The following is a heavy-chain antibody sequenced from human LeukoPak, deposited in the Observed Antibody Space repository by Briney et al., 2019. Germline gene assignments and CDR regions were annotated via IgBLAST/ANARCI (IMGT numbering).Heavy chain of an antibody. CDR3: ARHGLGDFTVTPRNGMDV. CDR2: IYRSGST. J-gene: IGHJ6*02. Sequence: SETLSLTCAVSGDSINNNYWWRWVRQFPGKGLEWIGEIYRSGSTSYNPPLKSRVTISVDTSKNQFSLKLSSVTAADTAVYYCARHGLGDFTVTPRNGMDVWGQGTTVTVSS. V-gene: IGHV4-4*02. D-gene: IGHD4-17*01. CDR1: GDSINNNYW.